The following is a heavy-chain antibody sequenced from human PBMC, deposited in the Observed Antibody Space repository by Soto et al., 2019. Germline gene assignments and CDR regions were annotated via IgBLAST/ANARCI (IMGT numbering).Heavy chain of an antibody. CDR3: ARHWIPTAPPLRGYNWFDP. CDR1: GGSISSSSYY. J-gene: IGHJ5*02. Sequence: QLQLQESGPGLVKPSETLSLTCTVSGGSISSSSYYWGWIRQPPGKGLEGIGSIYYSGSTYYNPSLKSRVTISVDPSKNQFSLKLSSVTAAGTAVYYCARHWIPTAPPLRGYNWFDPWGQGTLVTFSS. D-gene: IGHD1-1*01. CDR2: IYYSGST. V-gene: IGHV4-39*01.